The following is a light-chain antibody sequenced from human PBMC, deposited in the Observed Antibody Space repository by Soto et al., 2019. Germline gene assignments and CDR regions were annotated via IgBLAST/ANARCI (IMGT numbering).Light chain of an antibody. Sequence: EIVMTQSPATLSVSPGERATLSCRASQSVGSNLAWYQQKPAQAPRLLIYGASTRATGIPARFSGSGSGTEFTLTISILQSEDFAIYFCQQYNNWPPDRTFGQGTKVEIK. J-gene: IGKJ1*01. CDR3: QQYNNWPPDRT. CDR1: QSVGSN. V-gene: IGKV3-15*01. CDR2: GAS.